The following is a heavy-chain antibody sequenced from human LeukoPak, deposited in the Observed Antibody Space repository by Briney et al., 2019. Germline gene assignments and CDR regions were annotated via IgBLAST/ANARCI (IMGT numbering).Heavy chain of an antibody. J-gene: IGHJ3*02. V-gene: IGHV3-33*06. CDR2: IWYDGSNK. D-gene: IGHD2-2*01. Sequence: GGSLRLSCAASGFTFSSYGMHWVRQAPGKGLEWVAVIWYDGSNKYYADSVKGRLTISRDNSKNTLYLQMNSLRAEDTAVYYCAKESGYYSSTSCFADAFDIWGQGTMVTVSS. CDR3: AKESGYYSSTSCFADAFDI. CDR1: GFTFSSYG.